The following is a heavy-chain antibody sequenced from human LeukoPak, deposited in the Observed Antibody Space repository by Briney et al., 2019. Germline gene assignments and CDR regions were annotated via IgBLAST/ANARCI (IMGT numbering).Heavy chain of an antibody. CDR3: ARGNYGFGTRGHWFDP. V-gene: IGHV1-2*02. J-gene: IGHJ5*02. D-gene: IGHD3-10*01. Sequence: ASVTVSCKASGYTFTVYYMHWVRQAPGQGMEWMGWTNPNSGGTNYAQKFQGRVTMTRDTSISTAYMELSRLRSDDTAVYYCARGNYGFGTRGHWFDPWGQGTLVTVSS. CDR2: TNPNSGGT. CDR1: GYTFTVYY.